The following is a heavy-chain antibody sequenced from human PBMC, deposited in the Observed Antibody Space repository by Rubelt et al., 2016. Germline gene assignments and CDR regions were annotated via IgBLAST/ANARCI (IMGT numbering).Heavy chain of an antibody. D-gene: IGHD2-15*01. CDR1: GYNFTTYG. Sequence: QVQLVQSGAGVKKPGASMKVSCKASGYNFTTYGIHWVRQAPGQGLAWMGWISAYNGNTNYAQKLQGRVTMTPDTSPGTAYVELRSLRSDDTAVYYCATRDCGGGSCYFYPEYHLDYWGQGTLVTVSS. J-gene: IGHJ4*02. CDR2: ISAYNGNT. CDR3: ATRDCGGGSCYFYPEYHLDY. V-gene: IGHV1-18*01.